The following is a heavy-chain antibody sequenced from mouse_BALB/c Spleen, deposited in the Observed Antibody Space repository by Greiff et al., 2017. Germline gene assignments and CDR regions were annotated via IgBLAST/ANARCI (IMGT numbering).Heavy chain of an antibody. CDR1: GYSITSGYY. J-gene: IGHJ4*01. Sequence: ESGPGLVKPSQSLSLTCSVTGYSITSGYYWNWIRQFPGNKLEWMGYISYDGSNNYNPSLKNRISITRDTSKNQFFLKLNSVTTEDTATYYCARGVLLRYYAMDYWGQGTSVTVSS. D-gene: IGHD1-1*01. V-gene: IGHV3-6*02. CDR2: ISYDGSN. CDR3: ARGVLLRYYAMDY.